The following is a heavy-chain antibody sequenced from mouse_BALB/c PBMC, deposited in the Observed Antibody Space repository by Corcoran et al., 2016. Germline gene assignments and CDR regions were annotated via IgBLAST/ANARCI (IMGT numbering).Heavy chain of an antibody. CDR2: IDPENGNT. J-gene: IGHJ2*01. V-gene: IGHV14-1*02. CDR1: GFNIKDYY. Sequence: EVQLQQSGAELVRPGALVKLSCKASGFNIKDYYMHWVKQRPEQGLEWIGWIDPENGNTIYDPKFQGKASITADTSSNTAYLQLSSLTSEDTAVYYCARVYGSSYHYFDYWGQGTTLTVSS. CDR3: ARVYGSSYHYFDY. D-gene: IGHD1-1*01.